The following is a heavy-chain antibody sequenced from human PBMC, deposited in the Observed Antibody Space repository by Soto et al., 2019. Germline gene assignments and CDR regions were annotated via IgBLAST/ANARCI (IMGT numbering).Heavy chain of an antibody. CDR1: GFTFSGSA. CDR2: IRSKANSYAT. V-gene: IGHV3-73*01. J-gene: IGHJ4*02. D-gene: IGHD6-13*01. CDR3: TRHPSIAAAGTSWELPFDY. Sequence: GGSLRLSCAASGFTFSGSAMHWVRQASGKGLEWVGRIRSKANSYATAYAASVKGRFTISRDDSKNTAYLQMNSLKTEDTAVYYCTRHPSIAAAGTSWELPFDYWGQGTLVTVSS.